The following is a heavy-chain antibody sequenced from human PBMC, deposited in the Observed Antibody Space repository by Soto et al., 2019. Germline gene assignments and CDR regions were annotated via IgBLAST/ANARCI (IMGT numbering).Heavy chain of an antibody. D-gene: IGHD5-18*01. Sequence: EVQLVESGGGLIQPGGSLRLSCAASGFTVSSNCMSWVRQAPGKGLEYVSVIYTGGSTDYADSVRGRFTISRDISKNTLYLQLNCLRAADTAVYYCARRRDTTMAHDGFDIWGHGTMVTVSS. V-gene: IGHV3-53*01. CDR1: GFTVSSNC. J-gene: IGHJ3*02. CDR2: IYTGGST. CDR3: ARRRDTTMAHDGFDI.